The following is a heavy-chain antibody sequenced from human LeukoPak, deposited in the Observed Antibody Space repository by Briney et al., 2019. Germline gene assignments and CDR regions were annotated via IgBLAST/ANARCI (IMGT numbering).Heavy chain of an antibody. D-gene: IGHD2-21*02. CDR2: ISYDGSEK. J-gene: IGHJ4*02. CDR3: AKDLLGLTAPKAYFDF. CDR1: GFIFSNSG. Sequence: GGSLRLSCAVSGFIFSNSGIHWVRQAPGKGLVWVAGISYDGSEKYYAESVKGRFTISRDNSKTTVYLQMNSLEIEDTAVYYCAKDLLGLTAPKAYFDFWGQGTVVTVSS. V-gene: IGHV3-30*18.